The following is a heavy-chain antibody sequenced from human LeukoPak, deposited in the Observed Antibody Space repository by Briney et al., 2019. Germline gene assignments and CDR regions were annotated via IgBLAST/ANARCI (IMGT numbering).Heavy chain of an antibody. Sequence: GGSLRLSCVASGYSFSNYGIHWVRQAPGKGLEWVAGISYDGSNKYYADSVKGRFTISRDNSKNTLYLQMNSLRAEDTAVYYCAKEGLDPINYYYYYMDVWGKGTTVTVSS. D-gene: IGHD5-24*01. CDR1: GYSFSNYG. CDR2: ISYDGSNK. CDR3: AKEGLDPINYYYYYMDV. J-gene: IGHJ6*03. V-gene: IGHV3-30*18.